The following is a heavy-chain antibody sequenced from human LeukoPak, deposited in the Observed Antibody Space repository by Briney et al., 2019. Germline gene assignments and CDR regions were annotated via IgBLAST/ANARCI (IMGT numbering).Heavy chain of an antibody. D-gene: IGHD6-13*01. J-gene: IGHJ4*02. CDR1: GFIFSTYL. V-gene: IGHV3-7*01. Sequence: GGSLRLSCAASGFIFSTYLMSWVRQAPGKGLEWVANIKEDGSEKSYVDSVKGRFTISRDNAKNSLYLQMNSLRAEDTAVYYCASSIAAAGHGYWGQGTLVTVSS. CDR3: ASSIAAAGHGY. CDR2: IKEDGSEK.